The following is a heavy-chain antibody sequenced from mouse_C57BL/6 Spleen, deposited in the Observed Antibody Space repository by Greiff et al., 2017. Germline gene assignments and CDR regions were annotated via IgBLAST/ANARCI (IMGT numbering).Heavy chain of an antibody. CDR2: FHPNSGST. CDR1: GYTFTSYW. CDR3: ANYGNYEYYFDY. J-gene: IGHJ2*01. D-gene: IGHD2-1*01. V-gene: IGHV1-64*01. Sequence: QVQLQQPGAELVKPGASVKLSCKASGYTFTSYWMHWVKQRPGQGLEWIGMFHPNSGSTNYNEKFKSKATLTVDKSSSTAYMQLSSLTSEDSAVYYCANYGNYEYYFDYWGQDTTLTVSS.